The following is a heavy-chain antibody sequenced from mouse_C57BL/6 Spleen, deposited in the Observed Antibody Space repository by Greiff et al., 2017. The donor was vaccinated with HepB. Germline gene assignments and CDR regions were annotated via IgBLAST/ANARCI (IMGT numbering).Heavy chain of an antibody. Sequence: EVKLVESGPGLVKPSQSLSLTCSVTGYSITSGYYWNWIRQFPGNKLEWMGYISYDGSNNYNPSLKNRISITRDTSKNQFFLKLNSVTTEDTATYYCASGGVYWYFDVWGTGTTVTVSS. CDR2: ISYDGSN. CDR1: GYSITSGYY. J-gene: IGHJ1*03. V-gene: IGHV3-6*01. CDR3: ASGGVYWYFDV.